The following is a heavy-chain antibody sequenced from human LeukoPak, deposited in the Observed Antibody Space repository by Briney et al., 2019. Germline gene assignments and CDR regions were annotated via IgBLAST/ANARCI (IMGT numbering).Heavy chain of an antibody. J-gene: IGHJ6*03. CDR3: ARDWTDIVVVPAAMRYYYYMDV. CDR2: INPSGGST. D-gene: IGHD2-2*01. Sequence: ASVKVSCKASGYTFTSYYMHWVRQAPGQGLEWMGIINPSGGSTSYAQKFQGRVTMTRDTSTSTVYMELSSLRSEDTAGYYCARDWTDIVVVPAAMRYYYYMDVWGKGTTVTVSS. CDR1: GYTFTSYY. V-gene: IGHV1-46*01.